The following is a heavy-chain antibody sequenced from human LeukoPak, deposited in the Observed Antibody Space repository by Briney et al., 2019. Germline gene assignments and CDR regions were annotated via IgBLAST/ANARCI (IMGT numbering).Heavy chain of an antibody. J-gene: IGHJ3*02. CDR1: GGTLSSYA. D-gene: IGHD3-9*01. V-gene: IGHV1-69*13. CDR2: IIPIFGTA. CDR3: ARVRAYYDILTGYYPSGAFDI. Sequence: GASVKVSCKASGGTLSSYAISWVRQAPGQGLEWMGGIIPIFGTANYAQKFQGRVTITADESTSTAYMELSSLRSEDTAVYYCARVRAYYDILTGYYPSGAFDIWGQGTMVTVSS.